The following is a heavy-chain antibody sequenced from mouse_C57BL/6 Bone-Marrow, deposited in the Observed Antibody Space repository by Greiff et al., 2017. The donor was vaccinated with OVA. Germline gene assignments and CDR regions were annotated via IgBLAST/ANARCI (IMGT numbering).Heavy chain of an antibody. CDR1: GYTFTDYS. CDR2: FYPGSGSI. CDR3: ARHSGRNGYFDD. J-gene: IGHJ1*03. Sequence: QVQLQQSGAELVKPGASVKLSCKASGYTFTDYSIHWVKQRPGQGLEWIGWFYPGSGSIKYNEKFKDKATLTADKSSSTAYMKLSRLTSEDSAVYFCARHSGRNGYFDDWGTGTTVTVSS. V-gene: IGHV1-62-2*01.